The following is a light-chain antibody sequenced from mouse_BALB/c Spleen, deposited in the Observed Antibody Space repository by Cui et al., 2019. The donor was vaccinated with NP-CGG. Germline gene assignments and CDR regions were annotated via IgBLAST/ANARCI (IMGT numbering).Light chain of an antibody. CDR1: TGAVTTSNY. CDR2: GTN. Sequence: HAVLTQQSALTTSPGVTVTLTCRSSTGAVTTSNYANWVQEKPDHLFTGLIGGTNNRAPGVPARFSGSLIGDKAALTITGAQTEDEATYFCALWFSNHWVFGGGSKLTVL. CDR3: ALWFSNHWV. J-gene: IGLJ1*01. V-gene: IGLV1*01.